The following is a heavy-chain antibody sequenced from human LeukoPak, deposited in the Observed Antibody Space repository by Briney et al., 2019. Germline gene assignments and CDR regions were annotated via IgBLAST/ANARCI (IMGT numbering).Heavy chain of an antibody. V-gene: IGHV4-61*02. CDR1: GGSISSGSYY. CDR3: AREPRDYDILTGYYNRLGFDY. CDR2: IYTSGST. J-gene: IGHJ4*02. Sequence: SQTMSLTCTVSGGSISSGSYYWSWIRQPAGKGLEWIGRIYTSGSTNYNPSLKSRVTMSVDTSKNQFSLKLSSVTAADTAVYYCAREPRDYDILTGYYNRLGFDYWGQGTLVTVSS. D-gene: IGHD3-9*01.